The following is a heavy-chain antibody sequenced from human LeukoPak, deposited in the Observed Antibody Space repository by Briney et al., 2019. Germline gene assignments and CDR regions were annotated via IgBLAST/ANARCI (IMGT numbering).Heavy chain of an antibody. CDR1: GGSISSYY. D-gene: IGHD3-16*02. CDR2: IYYSGST. J-gene: IGHJ6*02. Sequence: PSETLSLTCTVSGGSISSYYWSWIRQPPGKGLEWIGYIYYSGSTGYNPSLKSRVTISVDTSKNQFSLKLSSVTAADTAVYYCARVSDYVWGSYRYQDDYGWDVWGQGTTVTVSS. CDR3: ARVSDYVWGSYRYQDDYGWDV. V-gene: IGHV4-59*01.